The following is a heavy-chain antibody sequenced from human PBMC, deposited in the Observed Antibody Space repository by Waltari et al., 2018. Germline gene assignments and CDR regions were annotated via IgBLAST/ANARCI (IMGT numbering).Heavy chain of an antibody. J-gene: IGHJ4*02. D-gene: IGHD1-26*01. CDR2: IIPIFGTA. Sequence: QPVQAWAEVAKPGCEVNLHCLALRLPLRRYALRGRRQPPGQGLEWLGGIIPIFGTANYAQKFQCRVTITADEATSTAYMELSSLRSEDTAVYYCARATSGMREEGFDDWGQGTLVTVAS. V-gene: IGHV1-69*01. CDR3: ARATSGMREEGFDD. CDR1: RLPLRRYA.